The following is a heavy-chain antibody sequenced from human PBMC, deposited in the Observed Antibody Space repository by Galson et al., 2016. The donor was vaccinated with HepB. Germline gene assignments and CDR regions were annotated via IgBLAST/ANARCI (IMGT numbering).Heavy chain of an antibody. CDR1: GGSIRSGGYY. CDR3: ARGADTYYYDTRGYFPSTRPWDY. CDR2: IAYSGST. Sequence: TLSLTCTVSGGSIRSGGYYWSWIRQHPGKGLEWIGDIAYSGSTNYNPSLKSRVTISVDTSKNQFSLKLRSVTAADTAVYYCARGADTYYYDTRGYFPSTRPWDYWGQGTLVTVSS. V-gene: IGHV4-31*03. J-gene: IGHJ4*02. D-gene: IGHD3-22*01.